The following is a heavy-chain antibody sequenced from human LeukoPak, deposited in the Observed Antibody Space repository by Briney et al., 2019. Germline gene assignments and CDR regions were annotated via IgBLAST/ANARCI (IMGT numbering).Heavy chain of an antibody. CDR3: ARAGAGIPSDY. CDR1: GFSFNNYY. J-gene: IGHJ4*02. CDR2: ISASGSTI. V-gene: IGHV3-11*01. Sequence: GGSLRLSCAASGFSFNNYYMGWIRQAPGKGLEWVSYISASGSTIFYAGSVKGRFTISRDNAKNSLYLQMNSRRAEDTALYYCARAGAGIPSDYWGQGTLVTVSS. D-gene: IGHD2-2*02.